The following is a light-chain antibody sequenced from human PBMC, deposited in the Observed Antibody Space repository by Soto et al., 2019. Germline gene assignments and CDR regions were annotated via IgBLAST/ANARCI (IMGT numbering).Light chain of an antibody. CDR3: QAWDSSTVV. J-gene: IGLJ3*02. Sequence: SSELSQAPSVSVSAGQTASITCSGNELGDKYVSWYQMKPGQSPVLVISHNIKRPSGIPERFSGSNSGNTATLTISGTQAMDDADYYCQAWDSSTVVFGGGTKVIVL. CDR1: ELGDKY. V-gene: IGLV3-1*01. CDR2: HNI.